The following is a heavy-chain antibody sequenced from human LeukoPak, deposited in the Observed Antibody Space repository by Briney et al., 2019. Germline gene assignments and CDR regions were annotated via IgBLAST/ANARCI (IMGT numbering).Heavy chain of an antibody. J-gene: IGHJ6*04. Sequence: GGSLRLSCAASGFIFSSYWMTWVRQAPGKGLEWVASIKQDGSEKYYVDSVKGRFTISRDNAKNSLYLQMNSLRAEDTAVYCARYGYLDVWGKGTTVTVSS. CDR1: GFIFSSYW. CDR3: ARYGYLDV. V-gene: IGHV3-7*01. CDR2: IKQDGSEK. D-gene: IGHD2-15*01.